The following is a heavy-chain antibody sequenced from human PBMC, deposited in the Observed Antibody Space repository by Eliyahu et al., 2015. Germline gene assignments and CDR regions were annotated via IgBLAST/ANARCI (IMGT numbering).Heavy chain of an antibody. V-gene: IGHV1-2*02. Sequence: QVQLVQSGAEVKKPGASVKVSCKASGYTFTGXYXXXVRQAPGQGLVWMGWINPNSGGTNYAQKFQGRVTMTRDTSISTAYMELSRLRSDDTAVYYCARGSGAAGTPTFKVTQGHFDYWGQGTLVTVSS. J-gene: IGHJ4*02. CDR1: GYTFTGXY. CDR2: INPNSGGT. D-gene: IGHD6-13*01. CDR3: ARGSGAAGTPTFKVTQGHFDY.